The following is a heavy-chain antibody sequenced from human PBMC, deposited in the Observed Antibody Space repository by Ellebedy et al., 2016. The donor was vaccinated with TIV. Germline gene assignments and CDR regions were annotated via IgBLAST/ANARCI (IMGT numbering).Heavy chain of an antibody. CDR2: IKQDGSEK. CDR1: GFTFSSYW. CDR3: ARLAGATCQCAFDI. D-gene: IGHD2-15*01. J-gene: IGHJ3*02. Sequence: GESLKISCAASGFTFSSYWMSWVRQAPGKGLEWVANIKQDGSEKYYVDSVKVRFTIARDNAKNSLYLQMNSLRAEDTAVYYCARLAGATCQCAFDIWGQGTMVTVSS. V-gene: IGHV3-7*03.